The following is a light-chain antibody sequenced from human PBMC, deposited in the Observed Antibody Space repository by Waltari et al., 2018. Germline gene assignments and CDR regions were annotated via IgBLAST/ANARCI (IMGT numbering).Light chain of an antibody. V-gene: IGKV1-39*01. CDR2: DAS. J-gene: IGKJ5*01. Sequence: DIQMTQSPSSLSTSVGDRVTITCRASRGIDSYLNWYQQRTGRAPKLLLYDASTLQRDVPTRFIGGGIGTDFTLTINNLQPEDFATYFCQQSDSPPFTFGQGTRLEI. CDR3: QQSDSPPFT. CDR1: RGIDSY.